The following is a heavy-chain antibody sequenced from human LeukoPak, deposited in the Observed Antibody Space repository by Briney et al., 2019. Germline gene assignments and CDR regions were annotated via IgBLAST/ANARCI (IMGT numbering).Heavy chain of an antibody. V-gene: IGHV3-7*03. CDR2: IKQDGSEK. CDR1: GFTFSSYW. J-gene: IGHJ4*02. CDR3: ARGCSATCYSTFDY. D-gene: IGHD2-2*01. Sequence: GGSLRLSCAASGFTFSSYWMSWVRQAPGKGLEWVANIKQDGSEKYYVDSVKGRFTISRDNAKNSLYLQMNSLRTEDTAIYYCARGCSATCYSTFDYWGLGTLVTVSS.